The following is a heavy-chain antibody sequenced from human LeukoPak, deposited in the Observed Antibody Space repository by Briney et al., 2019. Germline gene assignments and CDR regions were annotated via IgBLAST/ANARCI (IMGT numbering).Heavy chain of an antibody. CDR2: ISYDGSNK. CDR3: AKAKHYYDSSGYYYENYFDY. CDR1: GFTFSSYG. V-gene: IGHV3-30*18. D-gene: IGHD3-22*01. Sequence: PGGSLRLSCAASGFTFSSYGMHWVRQAPGKGLEWVAVISYDGSNKYYADSVKGRFTISRDNSKNTLYLQMNSLRAEDTAVYYCAKAKHYYDSSGYYYENYFDYWGQGTLVTVSS. J-gene: IGHJ4*02.